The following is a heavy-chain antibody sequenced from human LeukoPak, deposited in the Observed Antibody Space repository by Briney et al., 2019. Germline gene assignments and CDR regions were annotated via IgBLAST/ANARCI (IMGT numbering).Heavy chain of an antibody. D-gene: IGHD3-22*01. CDR1: GFTFSSYA. Sequence: PGGSLRLSCAASGFTFSSYAMSWGRQAPGKGLEWVSAISGSGGSTYYADSVKGRFTISRDNSKNTLYLQMNSLRAEDTAVYYCANLPYDSSGYYYAAAGLWFDPWGQGTLVTVSS. V-gene: IGHV3-23*01. J-gene: IGHJ5*02. CDR3: ANLPYDSSGYYYAAAGLWFDP. CDR2: ISGSGGST.